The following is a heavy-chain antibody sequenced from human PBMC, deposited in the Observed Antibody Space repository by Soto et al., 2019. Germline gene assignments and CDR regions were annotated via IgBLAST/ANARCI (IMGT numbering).Heavy chain of an antibody. V-gene: IGHV3-33*01. D-gene: IGHD5-12*01. CDR3: ARVPKGIVAMFGMDV. CDR2: IWYDGSNK. CDR1: GLPFSSYG. Sequence: PGGSLRLSCAASGLPFSSYGMHWVRQAPGKGLEWVAVIWYDGSNKYYADSVKGRFTISRDNSKNTLYLQMNSLRAEDTAVYYCARVPKGIVAMFGMDVWGQGTTVTVSS. J-gene: IGHJ6*02.